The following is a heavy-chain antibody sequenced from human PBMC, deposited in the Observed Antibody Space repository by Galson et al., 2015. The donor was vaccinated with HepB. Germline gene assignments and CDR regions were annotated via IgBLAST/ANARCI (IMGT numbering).Heavy chain of an antibody. V-gene: IGHV1-69*13. CDR3: ARVEEDSSSSEGY. D-gene: IGHD6-6*01. CDR1: GGTFSSYA. Sequence: SVKVSCKASGGTFSSYAISWVRQAPGQGLEWMGGIIPIFGIANYAQKFQGRVTITADESTSTAYMELSSLRSEDTAVYYCARVEEDSSSSEGYWGQGTLVTISS. J-gene: IGHJ4*02. CDR2: IIPIFGIA.